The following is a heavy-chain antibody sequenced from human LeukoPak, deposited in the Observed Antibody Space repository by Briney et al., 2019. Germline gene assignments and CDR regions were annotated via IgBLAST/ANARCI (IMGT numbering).Heavy chain of an antibody. Sequence: PGRSLRLSCAAFGFTFSSYGMHWVRQAPGKGLEWVAVISYDGPNKYYADSVKGRFTISRGNSKNTLFLQMNSLRPEDTAVYYCARLGEDSYGYQTDFDYWGQGTLVTVSS. J-gene: IGHJ4*02. CDR3: ARLGEDSYGYQTDFDY. CDR2: ISYDGPNK. CDR1: GFTFSSYG. V-gene: IGHV3-30*03. D-gene: IGHD5-18*01.